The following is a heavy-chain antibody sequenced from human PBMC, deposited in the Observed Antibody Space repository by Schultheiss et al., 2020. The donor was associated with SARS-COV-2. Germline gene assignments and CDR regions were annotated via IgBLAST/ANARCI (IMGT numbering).Heavy chain of an antibody. CDR1: GFTFDDYA. J-gene: IGHJ1*01. CDR2: ISWNSGSI. V-gene: IGHV3-9*01. Sequence: GGSLRLSCAASGFTFDDYAMHWVRQAPGKGLEWVSGISWNSGSIGYADSVKGRFTISRDNARDTLYLQMNTLRDEDTAIYYCTRSLYYFDFHRWGQGTLVTVSS. CDR3: TRSLYYFDFHR. D-gene: IGHD3/OR15-3a*01.